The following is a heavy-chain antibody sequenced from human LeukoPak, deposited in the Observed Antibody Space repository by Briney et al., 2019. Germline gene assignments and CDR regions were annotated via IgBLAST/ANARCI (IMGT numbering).Heavy chain of an antibody. V-gene: IGHV1-69*05. J-gene: IGHJ4*02. CDR3: ATDIVVVPAASQESAGNDY. Sequence: SVKVSCKASGGTFSSYAISWVRQAPGQGLEWMGGIIPIFGTANYAQKFQGRVTMTTDTSTSTAYMELRSLRSDDTAVYYCATDIVVVPAASQESAGNDYWGQGTLVTVSS. CDR1: GGTFSSYA. D-gene: IGHD2-2*01. CDR2: IIPIFGTA.